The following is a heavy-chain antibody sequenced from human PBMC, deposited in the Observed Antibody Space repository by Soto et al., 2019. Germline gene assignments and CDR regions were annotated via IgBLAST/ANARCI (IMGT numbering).Heavy chain of an antibody. Sequence: QVQLVESGGGVVQPGRSLRLSCAASGFTFSSYGMHWVRQAPGKGLEWVAVISYDGSNKYYADSVKGRFTISRDNSKNTPYLLKNSRRGEETAVYYCGKDQGCSSTSCYCYYYYGMDVWGQGTTVTVSS. D-gene: IGHD2-2*01. CDR2: ISYDGSNK. J-gene: IGHJ6*02. CDR3: GKDQGCSSTSCYCYYYYGMDV. CDR1: GFTFSSYG. V-gene: IGHV3-30*18.